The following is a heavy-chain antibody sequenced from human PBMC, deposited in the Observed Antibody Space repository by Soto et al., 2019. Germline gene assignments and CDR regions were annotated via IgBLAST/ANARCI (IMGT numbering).Heavy chain of an antibody. CDR1: GFILRNYW. J-gene: IGHJ5*02. CDR2: IKEDGSEK. D-gene: IGHD1-1*01. CDR3: ARYRYLDP. V-gene: IGHV3-7*03. Sequence: EVQLVESGGGLVQPGGSLRLSCADSGFILRNYWMSWVRQAPGMGLQWVASIKEDGSEKYYVDPVKGRFTISRESAKNSLYLQMNSLIAEDTAVYYCARYRYLDPWGQGILVTVSS.